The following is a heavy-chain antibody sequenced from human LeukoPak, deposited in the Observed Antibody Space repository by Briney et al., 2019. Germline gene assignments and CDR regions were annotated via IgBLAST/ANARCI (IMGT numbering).Heavy chain of an antibody. CDR1: GGSISSYY. J-gene: IGHJ3*02. V-gene: IGHV4-59*01. CDR3: ARDRIRGAFDI. D-gene: IGHD3-3*02. CDR2: IYYSGST. Sequence: SETLSLTCTVSGGSISSYYWSWIRQPPGKGLEWIGYIYYSGSTNYNPSLKSRVTISVDTSKNQFSLKLSSVTAADTAVYYCARDRIRGAFDIWGQGTVVTVSS.